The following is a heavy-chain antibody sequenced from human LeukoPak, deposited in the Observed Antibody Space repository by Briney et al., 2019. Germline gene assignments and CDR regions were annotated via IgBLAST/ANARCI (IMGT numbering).Heavy chain of an antibody. V-gene: IGHV1-18*04. CDR2: INPNSGNT. D-gene: IGHD1-14*01. Sequence: GASVKVSCKASGYTFTGYYMHWVRQAPGQGLEWMGWINPNSGNTNYAQKLQGRVTMTTDTSTSTAYMELRSLRSDDTAVYYCARDGQEEHTGTWGQGTLVTVSS. CDR3: ARDGQEEHTGT. CDR1: GYTFTGYY. J-gene: IGHJ5*02.